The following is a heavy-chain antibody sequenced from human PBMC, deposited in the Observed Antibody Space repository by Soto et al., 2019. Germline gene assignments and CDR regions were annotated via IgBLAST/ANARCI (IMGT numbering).Heavy chain of an antibody. D-gene: IGHD3-16*01. CDR1: GFTFSDRY. CDR3: TIEGAYPGPDFDY. J-gene: IGHJ4*02. CDR2: TKNKANSYTT. Sequence: SGGSLRLSCAASGFTFSDRYMDWVRQAPGKGLEWVGRTKNKANSYTTEYAASVKGGFTISRDYSRDSVYLQMNSLKTDDTAVYYCTIEGAYPGPDFDYWGQGTLVTVSS. V-gene: IGHV3-72*01.